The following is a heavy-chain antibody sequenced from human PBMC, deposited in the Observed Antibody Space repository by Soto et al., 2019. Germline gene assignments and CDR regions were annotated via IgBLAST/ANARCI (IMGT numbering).Heavy chain of an antibody. CDR2: VYYTGTT. D-gene: IGHD2-2*01. Sequence: TLSLTCTVSNFSVLTSIYYWAWIRQPPGKGLEWVGTVYYTGTTYYNPSLQSRVTISIDTSKNQFSLNLNSVTAADTAVYYCARNWNLALVPAAYFDSWGQGTLVTVSS. V-gene: IGHV4-39*01. CDR1: NFSVLTSIYY. CDR3: ARNWNLALVPAAYFDS. J-gene: IGHJ4*02.